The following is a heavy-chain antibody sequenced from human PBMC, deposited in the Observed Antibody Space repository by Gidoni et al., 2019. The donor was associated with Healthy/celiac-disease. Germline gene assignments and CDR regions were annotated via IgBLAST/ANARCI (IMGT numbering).Heavy chain of an antibody. CDR1: GFTFGDYA. D-gene: IGHD1-7*01. CDR2: TRSKAYGGTT. J-gene: IGHJ3*02. Sequence: EVQLVESGGGLVQPGRSLRLSCTASGFTFGDYAMSWFRQAPGKGLEWVGVTRSKAYGGTTEYAASVKGRFTISRDDSKSIAYLQMNSLKTEDTAVYYCTRELELQRDAFDIWGQGTMVTVSS. CDR3: TRELELQRDAFDI. V-gene: IGHV3-49*03.